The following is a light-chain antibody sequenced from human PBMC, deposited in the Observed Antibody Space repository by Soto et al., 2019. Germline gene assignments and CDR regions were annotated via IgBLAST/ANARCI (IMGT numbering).Light chain of an antibody. Sequence: EIVLTQSPATLSLSPGDRATLSCRASQSVSSYLAWYQQKPGQAPRLLIYAASNRATGIPARFSGSGSGTDFTLTISSLEPEDFAVYYCQQRSNWPPMYTFGQGTKLEIK. CDR1: QSVSSY. CDR3: QQRSNWPPMYT. V-gene: IGKV3-11*01. J-gene: IGKJ2*01. CDR2: AAS.